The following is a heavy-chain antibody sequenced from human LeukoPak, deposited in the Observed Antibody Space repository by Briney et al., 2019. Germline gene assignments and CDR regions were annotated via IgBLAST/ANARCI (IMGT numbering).Heavy chain of an antibody. CDR2: IYSGGST. Sequence: GGSLRLSCAASGFTVSSNYMSWVRQAPGKGLEWVSVIYSGGSTYYADSVKGRFTISRDNAKNSLYLQMNSLRAEDTAVYYCVRANYGFDYWGQGTLVTVSS. CDR3: VRANYGFDY. D-gene: IGHD3-16*01. V-gene: IGHV3-53*01. CDR1: GFTVSSNY. J-gene: IGHJ4*02.